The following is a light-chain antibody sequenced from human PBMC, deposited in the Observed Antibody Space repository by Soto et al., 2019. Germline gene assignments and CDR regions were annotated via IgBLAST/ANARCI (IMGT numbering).Light chain of an antibody. V-gene: IGLV2-14*01. CDR1: SSDVGGYNY. Sequence: QSALTQPASVSGSPGQSITISCNGTSSDVGGYNYVSWYQQHPGKAPKLMIYDVSNRPSGVSNRFSGSKSVNTASLTISGLQAEYEADYYCSSYTSSSTRVFGGGTKLTVL. CDR3: SSYTSSSTRV. J-gene: IGLJ2*01. CDR2: DVS.